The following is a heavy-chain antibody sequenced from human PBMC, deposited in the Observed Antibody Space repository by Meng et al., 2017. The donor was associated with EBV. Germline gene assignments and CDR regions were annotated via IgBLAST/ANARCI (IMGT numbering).Heavy chain of an antibody. CDR3: AKGADLAAAGTFWFDP. CDR1: GYTFTGYY. D-gene: IGHD6-13*01. CDR2: INPNSGGT. J-gene: IGHJ5*02. Sequence: QGSRVQAGAEVKKPGASVKVSCKASGYTFTGYYMHWVRQAPGQGLEWMGRINPNSGGTNYAQKFQGRVTMTRDTSISTAYMELSRLRSDDTAVYYCAKGADLAAAGTFWFDPWGQGTLVTVSS. V-gene: IGHV1-2*06.